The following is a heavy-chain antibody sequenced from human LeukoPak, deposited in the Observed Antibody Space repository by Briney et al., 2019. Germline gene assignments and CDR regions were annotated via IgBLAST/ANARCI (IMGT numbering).Heavy chain of an antibody. CDR2: INSDGSST. CDR3: ARDRNIYGSDWGNWFDP. D-gene: IGHD7-27*01. Sequence: GGSLRLSCAASGFTFSDYWMHWVRQAPGKGLVWVSRINSDGSSTRYADSVKGRFTISRDNAKNTLYLQMDSLRAEDTAVYYCARDRNIYGSDWGNWFDPWGQGTLVTVSS. J-gene: IGHJ5*02. CDR1: GFTFSDYW. V-gene: IGHV3-74*01.